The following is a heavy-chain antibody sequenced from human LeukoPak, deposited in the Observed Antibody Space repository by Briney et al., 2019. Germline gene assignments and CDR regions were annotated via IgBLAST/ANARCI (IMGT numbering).Heavy chain of an antibody. Sequence: GGSLRLSCAASGFTFSSYWMSWVRQAPGKGLEWVANIKQDGSEKYYVDSVKGRFTISRDNAKNSLYLQMNSLRAEDTAVYYCARDRLSTVVVIATPNYFDYWGQGTLVTVSS. CDR2: IKQDGSEK. V-gene: IGHV3-7*01. CDR3: ARDRLSTVVVIATPNYFDY. CDR1: GFTFSSYW. D-gene: IGHD2-21*01. J-gene: IGHJ4*02.